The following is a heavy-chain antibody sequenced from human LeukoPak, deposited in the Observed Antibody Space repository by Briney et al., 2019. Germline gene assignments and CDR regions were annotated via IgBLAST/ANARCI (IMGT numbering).Heavy chain of an antibody. CDR1: GFTFSSYS. Sequence: GGSLRLSCAASGFTFSSYSMDWVRQAPGKGLEWVSYISSSSSTIYYADSVKGRFTISRDNAKNSLYLQMNSLRDEDTAVYYCATHQSASYYYDSSGYYMLDYWGQGTLVTVSS. D-gene: IGHD3-22*01. CDR3: ATHQSASYYYDSSGYYMLDY. V-gene: IGHV3-48*02. J-gene: IGHJ4*02. CDR2: ISSSSSTI.